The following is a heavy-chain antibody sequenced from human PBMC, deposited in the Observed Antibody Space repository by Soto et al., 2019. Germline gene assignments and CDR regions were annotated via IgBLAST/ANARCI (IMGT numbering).Heavy chain of an antibody. CDR1: RFTFSNFA. Sequence: AHLSESGGGLQQPGGSLKLSCEASRFTFSNFAMSWVRQAPGKGLEWISTIAVTAGSTYYSDSVRGRSTISRDNSKNTLYLEMNSLRAEDTALYYCAKVMYTWNDVAAFDSWGQGTLVAVSS. CDR2: IAVTAGST. D-gene: IGHD1-1*01. CDR3: AKVMYTWNDVAAFDS. J-gene: IGHJ4*02. V-gene: IGHV3-23*01.